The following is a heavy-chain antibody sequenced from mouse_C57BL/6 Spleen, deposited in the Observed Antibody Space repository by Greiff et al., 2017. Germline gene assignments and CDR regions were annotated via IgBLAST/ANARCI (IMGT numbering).Heavy chain of an antibody. CDR2: ISSGGDYI. CDR3: TGHDYDGAWFAY. J-gene: IGHJ3*01. CDR1: GFTFSSYA. Sequence: EVQRVESGEGLVKPGGSLKLSCAASGFTFSSYAMSWVRQTPEKRLEWVAYISSGGDYIYYADTVKGRFTISRDNARNTLYLQMSSLKSEDTAMYYCTGHDYDGAWFAYWGQGTLVTVSA. D-gene: IGHD2-4*01. V-gene: IGHV5-9-1*02.